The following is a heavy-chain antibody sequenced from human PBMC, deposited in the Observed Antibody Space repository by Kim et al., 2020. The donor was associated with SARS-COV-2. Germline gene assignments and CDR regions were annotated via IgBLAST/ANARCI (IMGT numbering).Heavy chain of an antibody. CDR3: ARNLGSGWNLYYYYYGMDV. D-gene: IGHD6-19*01. V-gene: IGHV4-61*02. J-gene: IGHJ6*02. CDR1: GGSISSGSYY. CDR2: IYTSGST. Sequence: SETLSLTCTVSGGSISSGSYYWSWIRQPAGKGLEWIGRIYTSGSTNYNPSLKSRVTISVDTSKNQFSLKLSSVTAADTAVYYCARNLGSGWNLYYYYYGMDVWGQGTTVTVSS.